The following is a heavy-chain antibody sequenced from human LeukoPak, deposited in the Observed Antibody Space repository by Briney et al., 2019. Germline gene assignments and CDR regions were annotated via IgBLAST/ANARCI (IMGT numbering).Heavy chain of an antibody. D-gene: IGHD2-15*01. CDR3: ARVGLCSGGSCYSYYYYGMDV. CDR1: GFTFSNLW. Sequence: PGGSLRLSCADSGFTFSNLWMSWVRQAPGKGLEWVANIKQDGSERYYVDSVKGRFTISRDNAKNSLYLQMKSLRAEDTAVYYCARVGLCSGGSCYSYYYYGMDVWGKGPRSPSPQ. J-gene: IGHJ6*01. V-gene: IGHV3-7*03. CDR2: IKQDGSER.